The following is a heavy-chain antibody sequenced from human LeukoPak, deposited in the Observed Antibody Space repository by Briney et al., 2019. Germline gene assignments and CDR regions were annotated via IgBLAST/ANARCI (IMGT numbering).Heavy chain of an antibody. D-gene: IGHD2-8*02. CDR2: ISSSSSTI. CDR1: GFTFSSYS. Sequence: GGSLRLSCAASGFTFSSYSMNWVRQAPGKGLEWVSYISSSSSTIYYADSVKGRFTISRDNAKNSLYLQMNSLRAEDTAVYFCAKLQTYWVYYMDVWGKGTTVTVSS. CDR3: AKLQTYWVYYMDV. V-gene: IGHV3-48*01. J-gene: IGHJ6*03.